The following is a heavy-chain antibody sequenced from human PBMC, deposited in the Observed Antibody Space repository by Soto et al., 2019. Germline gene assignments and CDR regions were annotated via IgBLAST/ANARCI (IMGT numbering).Heavy chain of an antibody. CDR2: IYYSGST. D-gene: IGHD2-15*01. CDR1: GGSISSGDYY. V-gene: IGHV4-30-4*01. CDR3: ARGDGFIGPSD. J-gene: IGHJ4*02. Sequence: QVQLQESGPGLVKPSQTLSLTCTVSGGSISSGDYYWSWIRQPPGKELEWIGYIYYSGSTYYNPVLQCRGTISVDSSKNQFSLKLSSVTAADTAVYYCARGDGFIGPSDWGQGTLVTVSS.